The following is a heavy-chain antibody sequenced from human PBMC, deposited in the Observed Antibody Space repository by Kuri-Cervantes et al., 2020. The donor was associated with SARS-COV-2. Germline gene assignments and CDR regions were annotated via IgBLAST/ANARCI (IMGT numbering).Heavy chain of an antibody. CDR1: GGSISSGSYY. V-gene: IGHV4-61*02. CDR2: INTSGTT. Sequence: LRLSCTVSGGSISSGSYYWSWIRQPAGKGLEWIGRINTSGTTNSNPSLGSRVTMSLDTSKNQFSLKLSSVTVADTAVYYCARDWYSSGWTVVDYWGQGTLVTVSS. J-gene: IGHJ4*02. CDR3: ARDWYSSGWTVVDY. D-gene: IGHD6-19*01.